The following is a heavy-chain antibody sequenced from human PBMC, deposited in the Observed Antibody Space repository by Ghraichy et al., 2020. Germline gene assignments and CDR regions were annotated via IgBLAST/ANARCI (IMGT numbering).Heavy chain of an antibody. D-gene: IGHD6-19*01. Sequence: SETLSLTCTVSGGSISSYYWSWIRQPAGKGLEWIGRIYTSGSTNYNPSLKSRVTMSVDTSKNQFSLKLSSVTAADTAVYYCARERLDGLSYYYYGMDVWGQGTTVTVSS. CDR3: ARERLDGLSYYYYGMDV. CDR2: IYTSGST. J-gene: IGHJ6*02. CDR1: GGSISSYY. V-gene: IGHV4-4*07.